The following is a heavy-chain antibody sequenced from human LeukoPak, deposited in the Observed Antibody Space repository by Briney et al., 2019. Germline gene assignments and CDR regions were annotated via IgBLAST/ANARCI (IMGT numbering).Heavy chain of an antibody. V-gene: IGHV3-21*01. CDR2: ISSSSSYI. CDR3: ARVGGDRIYYYGMDV. J-gene: IGHJ6*02. D-gene: IGHD1-14*01. Sequence: PGGSLRLSCAASGFTFSSYSMNWVRQAPGKGLEWVSSISSSSSYIYYADSVKGRFTISRDNAKNSLYLQMNSLRAEDTAVYYCARVGGDRIYYYGMDVWGQGTTVTVSS. CDR1: GFTFSSYS.